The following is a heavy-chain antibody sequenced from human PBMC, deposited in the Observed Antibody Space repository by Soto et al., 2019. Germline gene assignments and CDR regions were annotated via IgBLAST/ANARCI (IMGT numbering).Heavy chain of an antibody. CDR1: GGSISSNY. J-gene: IGHJ4*02. V-gene: IGHV4-59*01. CDR3: ERYRREAVAGYTLDN. CDR2: VYNSGST. Sequence: SETLSLTCTVSGGSISSNYWTWIRQPPGKGLEWIGYVYNSGSTNYNPSLKSRVTISEDTSKSQFSLKVNSMTAADTAVYYCERYRREAVAGYTLDNWGQGISVTVSS. D-gene: IGHD6-13*01.